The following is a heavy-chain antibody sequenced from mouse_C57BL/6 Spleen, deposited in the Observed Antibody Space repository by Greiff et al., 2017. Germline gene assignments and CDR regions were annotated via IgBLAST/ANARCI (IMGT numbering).Heavy chain of an antibody. Sequence: VQLQQSGAELARPGASVKLSCKASGYTFTSYGISWVKQRTGQGLEWIGEIYPRSGNTYYNEKFKGKATLTADKSSSTAYMELRSLTSEDSAVYFCARRDLIYDGYLYYFDYWGQGTTLTVSS. J-gene: IGHJ2*01. CDR3: ARRDLIYDGYLYYFDY. D-gene: IGHD2-3*01. CDR1: GYTFTSYG. CDR2: IYPRSGNT. V-gene: IGHV1-81*01.